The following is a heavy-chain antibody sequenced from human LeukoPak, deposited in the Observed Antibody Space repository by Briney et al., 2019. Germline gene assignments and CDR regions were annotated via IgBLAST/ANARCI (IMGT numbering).Heavy chain of an antibody. J-gene: IGHJ4*02. CDR3: AKSDYDNTGYYYVGY. D-gene: IGHD3-22*01. CDR1: GFTFSNNG. CDR2: ISSGGSNQ. V-gene: IGHV3-30*18. Sequence: GRSLRLSCAASGFTFSNNGMHWVRQAPGKGLEWVAVISSGGSNQYYADSVKGRFTISRDNSNNTLYLQMNGLRAEDTAVYYCAKSDYDNTGYYYVGYWGQGTLVTVSS.